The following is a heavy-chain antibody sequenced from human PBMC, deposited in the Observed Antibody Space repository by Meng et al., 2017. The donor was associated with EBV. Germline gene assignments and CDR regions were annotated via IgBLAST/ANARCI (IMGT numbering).Heavy chain of an antibody. V-gene: IGHV4-39*07. CDR2: IYYSGST. D-gene: IGHD3-10*01. J-gene: IGHJ4*02. CDR1: GGSISSSSYY. Sequence: QLQLQESGPGLVKPSETLSPTCPVSGGSISSSSYYWGWIRQPPGKGLEWIGSIYYSGSTYYNPSLKSRVTISVDTSKNQFSLKLSSVTAADTAVYYCARSSPVRFGELSNWGQGTLVTVSS. CDR3: ARSSPVRFGELSN.